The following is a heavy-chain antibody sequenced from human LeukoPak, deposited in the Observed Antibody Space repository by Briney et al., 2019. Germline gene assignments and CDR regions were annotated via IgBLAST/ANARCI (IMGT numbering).Heavy chain of an antibody. D-gene: IGHD5-18*01. CDR3: AREGRDTAGSRLAEDV. CDR1: GFTFSSYG. Sequence: GGSLRLSCAASGFTFSSYGMHWVRQAPGKGLEWVAVIWYDGSNKYYADSVKGRFTIPRDNSKNTLYLQMNSLRVEDTAVYYCAREGRDTAGSRLAEDVWGKGTTVTVSS. V-gene: IGHV3-33*01. CDR2: IWYDGSNK. J-gene: IGHJ6*04.